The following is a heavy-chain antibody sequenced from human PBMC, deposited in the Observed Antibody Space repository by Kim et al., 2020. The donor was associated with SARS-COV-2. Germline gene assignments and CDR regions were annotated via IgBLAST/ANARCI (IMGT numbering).Heavy chain of an antibody. CDR3: AKDTHEQWLAHYNWFDP. J-gene: IGHJ5*02. CDR2: ISGDGGST. CDR1: GFTFDDYA. V-gene: IGHV3-43*02. D-gene: IGHD6-19*01. Sequence: GGSLRLSCAASGFTFDDYAMHWVRQAPGKGLEWVSLISGDGGSTYYADSVKGRFTISRDNSKNSLYLQMNSLRTEDTALYYCAKDTHEQWLAHYNWFDPWGQGTLVTVSS.